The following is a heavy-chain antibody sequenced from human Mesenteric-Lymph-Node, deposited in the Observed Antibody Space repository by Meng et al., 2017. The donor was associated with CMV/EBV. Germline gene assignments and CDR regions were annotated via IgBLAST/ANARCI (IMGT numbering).Heavy chain of an antibody. CDR3: ARGYYYGSGSYYLDY. D-gene: IGHD3-10*01. Sequence: SGDTFTSYAMNWVRQAPGQGLEWMGWINTNTGNPTYAQGFTGRFVFSLDTSVSTAYLQISSLKAEDTAVYYCARGYYYGSGSYYLDYRGQGTLVTVSS. J-gene: IGHJ4*02. V-gene: IGHV7-4-1*02. CDR2: INTNTGNP. CDR1: GDTFTSYA.